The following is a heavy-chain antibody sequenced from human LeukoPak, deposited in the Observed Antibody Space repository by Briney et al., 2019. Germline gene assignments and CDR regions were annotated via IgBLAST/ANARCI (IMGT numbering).Heavy chain of an antibody. CDR1: GGSFSGYY. Sequence: PSETLSLTCAVYGGSFSGYYWSWIRQPPGKGLEWIGEINHSGSTNYNPSLKSRVTISVDTSKNQFSLKLSSVTAADTAVYYCARGRAGIRYGSGSYIRNWFDPWGQGTLVTVSS. J-gene: IGHJ5*02. V-gene: IGHV4-34*01. CDR2: INHSGST. D-gene: IGHD3-10*01. CDR3: ARGRAGIRYGSGSYIRNWFDP.